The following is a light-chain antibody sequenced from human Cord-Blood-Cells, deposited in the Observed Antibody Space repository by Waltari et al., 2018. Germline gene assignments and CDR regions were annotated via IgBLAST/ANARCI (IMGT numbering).Light chain of an antibody. Sequence: SYELTQPPSVSVSLGQMARITCSGEALPTKYAYWYQQKPGQFPVLVIYKDSERPSGIPERFSGSSSGTIVTLTISGVQAEDEADYYCLSADSSGVFGGGTKLTVL. CDR3: LSADSSGV. J-gene: IGLJ3*02. CDR2: KDS. V-gene: IGLV3-16*01. CDR1: ALPTKY.